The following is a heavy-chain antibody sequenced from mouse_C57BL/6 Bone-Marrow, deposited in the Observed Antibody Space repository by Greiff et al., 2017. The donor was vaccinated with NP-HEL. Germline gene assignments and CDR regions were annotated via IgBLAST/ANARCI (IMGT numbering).Heavy chain of an antibody. V-gene: IGHV14-4*01. J-gene: IGHJ2*01. D-gene: IGHD1-1*01. CDR1: GFNIKDDY. CDR2: IDPENGDT. Sequence: VQLQQSGAELVRPGASVKLSCTASGFNIKDDYMHWVKQRPEQGLEWIGWIDPENGDTEYASKLQGKATITADTSSNTSYLQLSSLTSEDTAVYYGYYGNKGYWGQGTTLTVSS. CDR3: YYGNKGY.